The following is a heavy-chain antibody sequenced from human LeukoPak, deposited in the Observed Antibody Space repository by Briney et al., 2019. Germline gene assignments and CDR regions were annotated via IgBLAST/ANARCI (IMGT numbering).Heavy chain of an antibody. V-gene: IGHV3-7*01. Sequence: TGGSLRLSRAASGFTFRSYWMSWVSHAPGEGLEWVANIKQDGSEKYYVDSVKGRLTIARDNAKNSLYLQMNSLRAEDTAVYYSARVMATMVRGGPPFFANSTSYYYMDVWGKGTPVTISS. D-gene: IGHD3-10*01. CDR1: GFTFRSYW. CDR2: IKQDGSEK. CDR3: ARVMATMVRGGPPFFANSTSYYYMDV. J-gene: IGHJ6*03.